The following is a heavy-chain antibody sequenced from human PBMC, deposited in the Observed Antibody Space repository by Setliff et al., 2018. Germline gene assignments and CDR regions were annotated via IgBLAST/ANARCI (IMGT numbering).Heavy chain of an antibody. CDR1: GFTFSSYA. Sequence: GGSLRLSCAASGFTFSSYAMSWVRQAPGKGLEWVSAISGSGGSTYYADSVKGRCTISRDNSKNTMYLQMNSLRAEDTAVYYCAKNGFGVVALGVNNWFDPWGQGTRVTVPS. V-gene: IGHV3-23*01. D-gene: IGHD3-10*01. CDR3: AKNGFGVVALGVNNWFDP. J-gene: IGHJ5*02. CDR2: ISGSGGST.